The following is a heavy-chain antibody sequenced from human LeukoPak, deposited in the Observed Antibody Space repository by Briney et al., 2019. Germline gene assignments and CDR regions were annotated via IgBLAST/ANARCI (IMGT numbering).Heavy chain of an antibody. CDR3: ARDSSGWYGHPKNGDY. D-gene: IGHD6-19*01. CDR1: GFTFSSYW. Sequence: GGSLRLSCAASGFTFSSYWMSWVRQAPGKGLEWVANIKQDGSEKYYVDSVKGRFTISRDNAKNSLYLQMNSLRAEDTAVYYCARDSSGWYGHPKNGDYWGQGTLVTVSS. CDR2: IKQDGSEK. J-gene: IGHJ4*02. V-gene: IGHV3-7*01.